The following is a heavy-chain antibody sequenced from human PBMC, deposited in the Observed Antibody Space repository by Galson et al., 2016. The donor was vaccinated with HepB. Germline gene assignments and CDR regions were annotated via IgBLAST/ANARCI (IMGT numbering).Heavy chain of an antibody. CDR1: GYTFNTYD. D-gene: IGHD2-2*01. CDR2: ISTYKGNT. J-gene: IGHJ5*02. CDR3: ARVPSTYCSGTSCLFDT. Sequence: SVKVSCKASGYTFNTYDISWVRQAPGRGLEWMGIISTYKGNTNYAQDFPGRVTVTTDTSTSTAYMELRSLRSDDTAVYYCARVPSTYCSGTSCLFDTWGQGTLVTVSS. V-gene: IGHV1-18*01.